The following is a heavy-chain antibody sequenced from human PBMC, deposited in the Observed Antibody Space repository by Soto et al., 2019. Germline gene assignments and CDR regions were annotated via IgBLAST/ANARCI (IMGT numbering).Heavy chain of an antibody. CDR1: GYTFTSYG. CDR3: ARGAVYYYDSSGYYSQRGGMDV. J-gene: IGHJ6*02. Sequence: ASVKVSCKASGYTFTSYGISWVRHAPGQGIEWIGWISAYNGNTNYAQKLQGRVTMTTDTSTSTAYMELRSLRSDDTAVYYCARGAVYYYDSSGYYSQRGGMDVWGQGTLVTVS. D-gene: IGHD3-22*01. V-gene: IGHV1-18*01. CDR2: ISAYNGNT.